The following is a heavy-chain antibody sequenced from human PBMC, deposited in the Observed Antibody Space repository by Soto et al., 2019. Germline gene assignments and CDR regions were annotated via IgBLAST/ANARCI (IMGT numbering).Heavy chain of an antibody. V-gene: IGHV3-48*02. CDR2: ISSSSTTI. J-gene: IGHJ6*02. Sequence: EVQLVESGGGLVQPGGSLRLSCEASGFTLSSYSMNWARQAPGQGLEWVSYISSSSTTIYYADSVKGRFTISRDNAKNSLYRQMNSLRDEDTAVYYCARDNPRSPGWDVWGQGTTVTVSS. CDR1: GFTLSSYS. CDR3: ARDNPRSPGWDV.